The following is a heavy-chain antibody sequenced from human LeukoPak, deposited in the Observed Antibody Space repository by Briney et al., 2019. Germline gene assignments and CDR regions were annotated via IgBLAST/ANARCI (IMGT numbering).Heavy chain of an antibody. Sequence: SETLSLTCTVSGGSISSYYWSWIRQPPGKVLEWIGYIYYSGSTNYNPSLKSRVTLSVDASRTQFSLSLRSMTAAATAVYYCARTEPSGTTSHWGQGPLVTVSS. D-gene: IGHD1-1*01. CDR1: GGSISSYY. CDR3: ARTEPSGTTSH. CDR2: IYYSGST. V-gene: IGHV4-59*01. J-gene: IGHJ4*02.